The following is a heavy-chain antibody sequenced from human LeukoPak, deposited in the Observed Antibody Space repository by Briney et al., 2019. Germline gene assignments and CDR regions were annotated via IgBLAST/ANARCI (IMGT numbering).Heavy chain of an antibody. CDR1: GYTFTGYY. J-gene: IGHJ6*03. CDR2: INPNSGGT. Sequence: GASVKVSCKASGYTFTGYYMHWVRQAPGQGLEWMGWINPNSGGTNYAQKFQGRVTMTRDTSTSTAYMELSRLRSDDTAVYYCARGEYSSSSAYYYYYMDVWGKGTTVTVSS. CDR3: ARGEYSSSSAYYYYYMDV. D-gene: IGHD6-6*01. V-gene: IGHV1-2*02.